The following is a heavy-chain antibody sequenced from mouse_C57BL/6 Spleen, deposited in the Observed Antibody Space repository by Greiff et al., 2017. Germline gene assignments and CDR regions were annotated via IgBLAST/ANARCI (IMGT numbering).Heavy chain of an antibody. D-gene: IGHD1-1*01. Sequence: EVMLVESGEGLVKPGGSLKLSCAASGFTFSSYAMSWVRQTPEKRLEWVAYISSGGDYIYYADTVKGRFTISRDNARNTLYLQMSRLKSEDTAMYYCTREGYGSSYDYAMDDWGQGTSVTVSS. CDR1: GFTFSSYA. CDR3: TREGYGSSYDYAMDD. J-gene: IGHJ4*01. V-gene: IGHV5-9-1*02. CDR2: ISSGGDYI.